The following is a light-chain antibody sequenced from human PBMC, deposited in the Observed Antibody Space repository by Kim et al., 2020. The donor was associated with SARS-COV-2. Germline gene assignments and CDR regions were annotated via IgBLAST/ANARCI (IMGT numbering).Light chain of an antibody. V-gene: IGKV1-6*01. CDR2: AAS. CDR1: QAIRDE. CDR3: LQDYDYPRT. J-gene: IGKJ1*01. Sequence: AIQMTQSPSSLSASVGDRVIITCRASQAIRDELGWYQQKAGKPPSLLIYAASTLQSGVPSRFSGSGSGTDFTLTISSLQPEDSATYYCLQDYDYPRTFGQGTKLDIK.